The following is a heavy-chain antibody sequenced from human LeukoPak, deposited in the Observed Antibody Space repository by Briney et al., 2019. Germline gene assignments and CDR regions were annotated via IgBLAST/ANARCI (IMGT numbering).Heavy chain of an antibody. Sequence: SVKVSCKASGGTFSSYTISWVRQAPGQGLEWMGGIIPIFGTANYAQKFQGRVTITTDESTSTAYMELSSLRSEDTAVYYCARARYGSGTFDYWGQGTLVTVSS. CDR3: ARARYGSGTFDY. CDR2: IIPIFGTA. D-gene: IGHD3-10*01. J-gene: IGHJ4*02. V-gene: IGHV1-69*05. CDR1: GGTFSSYT.